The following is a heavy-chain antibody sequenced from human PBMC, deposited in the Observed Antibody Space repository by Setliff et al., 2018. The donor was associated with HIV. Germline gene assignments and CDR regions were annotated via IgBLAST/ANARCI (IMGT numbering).Heavy chain of an antibody. V-gene: IGHV1-18*01. D-gene: IGHD2-15*01. CDR1: GYTFAGYG. Sequence: ASVKVFCKASGYTFAGYGIHWVRQAPGQGLEWVGWINIYTGDRTYADNFQYRVTMTADTSTSTVYMELRHLRSDDTAVYYCARDSSASRTPPLHWGQGTLVTVSS. CDR3: ARDSSASRTPPLH. J-gene: IGHJ4*02. CDR2: INIYTGDR.